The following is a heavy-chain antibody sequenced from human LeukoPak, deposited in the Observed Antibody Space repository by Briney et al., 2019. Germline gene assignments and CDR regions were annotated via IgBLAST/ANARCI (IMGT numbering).Heavy chain of an antibody. D-gene: IGHD1-1*01. Sequence: GGSLRLSCAASGFTFSSYSMNWVRQAPGKGLEWVSSISSSSSYIYYADSVKGRFTISRDNAKNSLYLQMNSLRDEDTAVYYCARDSAGHDGFDYWGQGTLVTVSS. CDR3: ARDSAGHDGFDY. CDR2: ISSSSSYI. CDR1: GFTFSSYS. J-gene: IGHJ4*02. V-gene: IGHV3-21*01.